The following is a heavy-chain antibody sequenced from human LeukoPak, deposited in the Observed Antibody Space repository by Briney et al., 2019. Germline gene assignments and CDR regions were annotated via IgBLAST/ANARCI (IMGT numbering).Heavy chain of an antibody. D-gene: IGHD2-21*01. CDR3: ASFLWVISFDY. CDR2: IYYSGTS. V-gene: IGHV4-39*01. Sequence: SETLSLTCTVSGGSISSNNYYWGWIRQPPGKGLEWIGSIYYSGTSYYNPSLKSRVTISVATSKNQFSLKLSSVTAADTAVYYCASFLWVISFDYWGQGTLVTVSS. J-gene: IGHJ4*02. CDR1: GGSISSNNYY.